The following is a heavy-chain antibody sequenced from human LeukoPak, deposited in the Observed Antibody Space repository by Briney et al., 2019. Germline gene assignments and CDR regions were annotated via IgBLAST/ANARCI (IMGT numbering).Heavy chain of an antibody. CDR1: GGSISSSSSY. CDR3: ARRTRRMATITAYFDY. V-gene: IGHV4-39*07. J-gene: IGHJ4*02. D-gene: IGHD5-24*01. Sequence: SETLSLTCSVSGGSISSSSSYWSWIRQPPGKGLEWIGEINHSGSTNYNPSLKSRVTISVVTSKNQFSLKLSSVTAADTAVYYCARRTRRMATITAYFDYWGQGTLVTVSS. CDR2: INHSGST.